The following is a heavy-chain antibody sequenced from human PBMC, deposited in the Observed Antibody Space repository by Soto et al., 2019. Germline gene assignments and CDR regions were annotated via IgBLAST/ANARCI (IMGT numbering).Heavy chain of an antibody. J-gene: IGHJ5*02. Sequence: QVQLQESGPGLVKPSETLSLTCTVSGGSVCRGDYYWSWIRQPPRKGLEWIGYIYYSVNTNYNPSLKSLVIISVDTSKNLFYLKLTCVTAAGTDVEYCALIPVDTAMIYWLDPWRHGTLVNVSS. V-gene: IGHV4-61*08. CDR1: GGSVCRGDYY. D-gene: IGHD5-18*01. CDR3: ALIPVDTAMIYWLDP. CDR2: IYYSVNT.